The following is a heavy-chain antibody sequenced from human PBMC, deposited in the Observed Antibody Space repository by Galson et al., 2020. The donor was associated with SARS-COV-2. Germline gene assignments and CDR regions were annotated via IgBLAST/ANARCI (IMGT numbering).Heavy chain of an antibody. CDR1: EFTFNDFW. CDR3: ARGRLSLAY. V-gene: IGHV3-7*01. CDR2: IKEDGSEI. J-gene: IGHJ4*02. Sequence: GESLKISCVASEFTFNDFWMSWVRQAPGKGLEWVASIKEDGSEIYYVDCVKGRFTISRDNTKNSLFLQMNSLRVEDTAVYYCARGRLSLAYWGQGTLVTVSS. D-gene: IGHD6-25*01.